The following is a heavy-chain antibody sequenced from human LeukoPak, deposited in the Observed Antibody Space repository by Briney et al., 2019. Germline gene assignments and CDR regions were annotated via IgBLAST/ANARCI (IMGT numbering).Heavy chain of an antibody. Sequence: SETLSLTCTVSGGSISSYYWSWIRQPAGKGLEWIGYIYYSGSTYYNPSLKSRVTISVDTSKNQFSLKLSSVTAADTAVYYCARDLVVVPAAIGGGWGAFDIWGQGTMVTVSS. J-gene: IGHJ3*02. V-gene: IGHV4-59*06. CDR3: ARDLVVVPAAIGGGWGAFDI. CDR1: GGSISSYY. CDR2: IYYSGST. D-gene: IGHD2-2*02.